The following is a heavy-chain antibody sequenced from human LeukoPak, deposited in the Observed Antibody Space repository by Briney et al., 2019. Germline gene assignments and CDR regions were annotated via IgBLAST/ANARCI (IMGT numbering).Heavy chain of an antibody. D-gene: IGHD1-20*01. V-gene: IGHV1-18*01. J-gene: IGHJ4*02. CDR3: ARASYNWNDVEDY. Sequence: ASLKVSCKASGYTFTSYGISWVRQAPGQGLEWMGWIGAYNGNTNYAQKLQGRVTITTDTSTSTPYMELRSLRSADKAVYYCARASYNWNDVEDYWGQGTLVTGSS. CDR2: IGAYNGNT. CDR1: GYTFTSYG.